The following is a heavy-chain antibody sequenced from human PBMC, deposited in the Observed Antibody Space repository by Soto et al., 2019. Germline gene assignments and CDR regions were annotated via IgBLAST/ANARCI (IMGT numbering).Heavy chain of an antibody. Sequence: SETLSLTCTVSGGSISSSSYYWGWIRQPPGKGLEWIGSIYYSGSTYYNPSLKSRVTISVDTSKNQFALKLSSVTAADTAVYYCAREVKYSSSWYAKNWFDPWGQGTLVTVSS. CDR1: GGSISSSSYY. CDR2: IYYSGST. V-gene: IGHV4-39*02. D-gene: IGHD6-13*01. CDR3: AREVKYSSSWYAKNWFDP. J-gene: IGHJ5*02.